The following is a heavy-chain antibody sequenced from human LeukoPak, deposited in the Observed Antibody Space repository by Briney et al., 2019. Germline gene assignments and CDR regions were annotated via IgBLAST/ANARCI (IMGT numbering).Heavy chain of an antibody. CDR2: IIPIFGTA. Sequence: SVTVSCKASGGTFSSYAISWVRQAPGQGLEWMGGIIPIFGTANYAQKFQGRVTITADESTSTAYMELSSLRSEDTAVYYRARRRGIVVVPAAFDNYYYGMDVWGQGTTVTVSS. CDR3: ARRRGIVVVPAAFDNYYYGMDV. J-gene: IGHJ6*02. V-gene: IGHV1-69*13. CDR1: GGTFSSYA. D-gene: IGHD2-2*01.